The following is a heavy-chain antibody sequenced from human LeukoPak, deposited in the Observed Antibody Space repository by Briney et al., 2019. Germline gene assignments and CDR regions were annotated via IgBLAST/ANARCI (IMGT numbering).Heavy chain of an antibody. V-gene: IGHV5-10-1*01. Sequence: GESLKISCKGSGXSFTTYWSSWVRLMPGKGLEWMGRIDPSDSYTNYSPSFQGHVTISADKSFSTAYLQWTSLKASDTAMYYCARHAKAYGSSCDYWGQGTLVTVSS. J-gene: IGHJ4*02. CDR3: ARHAKAYGSSCDY. CDR1: GXSFTTYW. D-gene: IGHD6-13*01. CDR2: IDPSDSYT.